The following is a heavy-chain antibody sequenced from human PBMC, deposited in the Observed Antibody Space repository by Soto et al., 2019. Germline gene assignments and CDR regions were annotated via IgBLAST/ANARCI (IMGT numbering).Heavy chain of an antibody. CDR2: ISGGVGGS. V-gene: IGHV3-23*01. Sequence: PGGSLRLSCAASGFTFSYYAMSWVRQAPGKGLDWVSAISGGVGGSYYADSLKGRFTISRDNARDTLYLQMNSLRDDDTAIYYCAKGWSPNSGSRRDAFDIWGQGTMVTVSS. D-gene: IGHD1-26*01. CDR3: AKGWSPNSGSRRDAFDI. CDR1: GFTFSYYA. J-gene: IGHJ3*02.